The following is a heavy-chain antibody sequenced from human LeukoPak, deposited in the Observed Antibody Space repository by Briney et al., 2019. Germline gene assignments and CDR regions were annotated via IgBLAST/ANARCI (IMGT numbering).Heavy chain of an antibody. D-gene: IGHD6-6*01. Sequence: GGSLRLSCVASGFTFSRSWRSWVRRAPGKGLEWVGNKKQDRSEKYYVDSVKGRLTISRDNAKNSLYLQMNSLRAEDTAVYYCASSEGGIAARPDDYWGQGTLVTVSS. J-gene: IGHJ4*02. CDR1: GFTFSRSW. V-gene: IGHV3-7*01. CDR2: KKQDRSEK. CDR3: ASSEGGIAARPDDY.